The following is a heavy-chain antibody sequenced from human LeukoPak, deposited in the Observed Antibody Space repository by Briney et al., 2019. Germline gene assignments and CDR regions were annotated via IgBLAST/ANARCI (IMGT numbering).Heavy chain of an antibody. J-gene: IGHJ4*02. V-gene: IGHV3-74*03. Sequence: GGSLRLSCAASGFSFSTYWMHWVRHVPGKGLVWVSRINSDGSSTTYADSVKGRFTISRDNTKKMLYLQMNSLRAEDTAVYYCARTRYIDYWGQGTLVTVSS. CDR3: ARTRYIDY. CDR1: GFSFSTYW. CDR2: INSDGSST.